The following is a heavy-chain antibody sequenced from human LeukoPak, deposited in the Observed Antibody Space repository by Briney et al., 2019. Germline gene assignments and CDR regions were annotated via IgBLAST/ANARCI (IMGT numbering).Heavy chain of an antibody. CDR2: INHSGST. D-gene: IGHD6-19*01. Sequence: SETLSLTCAVYGGSFSGYYWSWIRQPPGKGLEWIGEINHSGSTNYNPSLKSRVTISVDTSKNQFSLKLSSVTAADTAVYYCARGPRGYSSGWHRWNAFDIWGQGTMVTVSS. V-gene: IGHV4-34*01. J-gene: IGHJ3*02. CDR3: ARGPRGYSSGWHRWNAFDI. CDR1: GGSFSGYY.